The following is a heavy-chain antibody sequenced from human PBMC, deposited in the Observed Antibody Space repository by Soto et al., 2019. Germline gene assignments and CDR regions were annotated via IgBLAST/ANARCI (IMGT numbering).Heavy chain of an antibody. CDR2: IYWNDEK. CDR1: GFSLNTTEVG. CDR3: AHRRGYCSSTSCNTQRFES. Sequence: SRPTLVNPTQTLTLTCTFSGFSLNTTEVGVAWIRQPPGRALEWLSLIYWNDEKRYSPSLRSRLTVSRHTSKSQVVLTLTNVDPADTGTYYCAHRRGYCSSTSCNTQRFESWGQGTLVTVSS. D-gene: IGHD2-2*02. V-gene: IGHV2-5*01. J-gene: IGHJ5*01.